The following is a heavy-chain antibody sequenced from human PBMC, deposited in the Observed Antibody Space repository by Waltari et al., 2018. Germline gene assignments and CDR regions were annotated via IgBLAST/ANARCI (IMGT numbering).Heavy chain of an antibody. J-gene: IGHJ6*02. D-gene: IGHD3-22*01. CDR3: EKKSNYYDSSGYSPDYYYYGMDV. V-gene: IGHV1-69*05. CDR1: GGTFSSYA. Sequence: QVQLVQSGAEVKKPGSSVKVACKASGGTFSSYAISWVRQTLRHGIEWLGGIIPIFGTANYAHKFQGRDTITTDESTSTAYMELSSLRSEETDVYYCEKKSNYYDSSGYSPDYYYYGMDVWGQGTTVTVSS. CDR2: IIPIFGTA.